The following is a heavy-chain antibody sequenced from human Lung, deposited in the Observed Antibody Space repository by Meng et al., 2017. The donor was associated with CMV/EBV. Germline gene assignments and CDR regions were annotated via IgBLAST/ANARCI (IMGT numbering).Heavy chain of an antibody. D-gene: IGHD3-3*01. CDR3: ARAYPRSSAFGVVFDY. CDR1: FTFISYV. Sequence: FTFISYVRHWVRQAPGKGLEWVAVISYDGTHKYYADSVKGRFTISRDNSKNTLYLQMNSLRTEDTAVYFCARAYPRSSAFGVVFDYWGQGTLVTVSS. CDR2: ISYDGTHK. V-gene: IGHV3-30*04. J-gene: IGHJ4*02.